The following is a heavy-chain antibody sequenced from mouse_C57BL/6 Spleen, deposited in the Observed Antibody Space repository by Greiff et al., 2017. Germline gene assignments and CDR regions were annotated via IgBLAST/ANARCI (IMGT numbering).Heavy chain of an antibody. D-gene: IGHD4-1*01. V-gene: IGHV5-6*01. J-gene: IGHJ2*01. CDR3: ARHVQVTGHYFDY. CDR2: ISSGGSYT. Sequence: EVHLVESGGDLVKPGGSLKLSCAASGFTFSSYGMSWVRQTPDKRLEWVATISSGGSYTYYPDSVKGRFTLSRDNAKNTLYLQMSSLKSEDTAMYYCARHVQVTGHYFDYWGQGTTLTVSS. CDR1: GFTFSSYG.